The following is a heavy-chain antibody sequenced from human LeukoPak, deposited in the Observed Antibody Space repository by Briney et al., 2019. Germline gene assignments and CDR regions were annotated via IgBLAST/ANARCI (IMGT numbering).Heavy chain of an antibody. J-gene: IGHJ4*02. CDR2: LSGSGGRI. V-gene: IGHV3-23*01. CDR3: AKSLGIVVVTANFDS. Sequence: GGSLRLSCAASGFTFSSYGMTWVRQAPGKGLEWVAALSGSGGRIYYADSVKGRFTISRDNSKNTLYLQMSSLRAEDTAVYYCAKSLGIVVVTANFDSWGQGTLVSVSS. CDR1: GFTFSSYG. D-gene: IGHD2-21*02.